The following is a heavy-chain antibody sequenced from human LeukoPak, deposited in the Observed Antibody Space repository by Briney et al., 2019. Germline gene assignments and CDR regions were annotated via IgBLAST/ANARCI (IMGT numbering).Heavy chain of an antibody. CDR2: ISGSGGST. Sequence: GGSLRLSCAASGFTFSSYAMSWVRQAPGKGLEWVSAISGSGGSTYYADSVKGRFTISRDNSKNTLYLQLNSLRAEDTAVDYFAKLPLTGDYFDYWGQGALVTVSS. J-gene: IGHJ4*02. CDR3: AKLPLTGDYFDY. D-gene: IGHD7-27*01. CDR1: GFTFSSYA. V-gene: IGHV3-23*01.